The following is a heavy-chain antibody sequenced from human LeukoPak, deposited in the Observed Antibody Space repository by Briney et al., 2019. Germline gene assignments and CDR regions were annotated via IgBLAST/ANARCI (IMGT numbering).Heavy chain of an antibody. D-gene: IGHD3-10*01. Sequence: SGTLSLTCGVSGGSISNTNWWSWVRQPPGKGLEWIGEINHSGSTNYNPSLKSRVTISVDTSKNQFSLKLSSVTAADTAVYYCARGRGPQFAVYFDYWGQGTLVTVSS. CDR2: INHSGST. CDR3: ARGRGPQFAVYFDY. CDR1: GGSISNTNW. V-gene: IGHV4-4*02. J-gene: IGHJ4*02.